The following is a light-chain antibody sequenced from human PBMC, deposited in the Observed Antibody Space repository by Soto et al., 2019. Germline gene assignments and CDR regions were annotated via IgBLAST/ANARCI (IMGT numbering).Light chain of an antibody. CDR3: QQYSTYPRP. CDR1: QGVGTF. Sequence: DIRLTQSPSSLSASVGDRVTITCLASQGVGTFLAWYQHKPGKAPKSLIKTASTLQSGVPSRFSGSGSGTDFTRTISSLQPEDFATYYCQQYSTYPRPFGQGTRVDLK. CDR2: TAS. V-gene: IGKV1D-16*01. J-gene: IGKJ5*01.